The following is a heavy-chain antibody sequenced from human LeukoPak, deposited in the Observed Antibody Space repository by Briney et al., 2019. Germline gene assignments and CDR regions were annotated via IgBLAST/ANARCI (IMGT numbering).Heavy chain of an antibody. Sequence: PSETLSLTCTVSGGSISSYYWSWIRQPPGKGLEWIGYIYYSGSTNYNPSLKSRVTISVDTSKNQFSLKLSSVTAADTAVYYCARALTGVRVTTNWFDPWGQGTLVTVSS. V-gene: IGHV4-59*01. D-gene: IGHD7-27*01. J-gene: IGHJ5*02. CDR1: GGSISSYY. CDR3: ARALTGVRVTTNWFDP. CDR2: IYYSGST.